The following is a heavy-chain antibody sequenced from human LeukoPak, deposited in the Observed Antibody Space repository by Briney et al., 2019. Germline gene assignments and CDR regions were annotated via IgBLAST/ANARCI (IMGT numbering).Heavy chain of an antibody. CDR3: ARAHTYYYDSSGYPEYFQH. V-gene: IGHV3-66*01. D-gene: IGHD3-22*01. J-gene: IGHJ1*01. CDR2: LYSGGGT. CDR1: GFIVSSNY. Sequence: GGSLRLSCAASGFIVSSNYMSWVRQAPGKGLEWVSILYSGGGTFYADSVKGRFTISRDNSKNTLYLQMNSLRAEDTAVYYCARAHTYYYDSSGYPEYFQHWGQGTLVTVSS.